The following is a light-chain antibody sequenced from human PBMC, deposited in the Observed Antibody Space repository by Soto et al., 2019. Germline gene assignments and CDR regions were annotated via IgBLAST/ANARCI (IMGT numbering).Light chain of an antibody. CDR2: KAS. V-gene: IGKV1-5*03. CDR1: QNINNW. Sequence: IPVTQFPSSLSASVGDRVTITCRASQNINNWLAWYQFKPGKAPRLLIYKASTLETGVPSRFSGSGSGTEFTLTISGLQPDDFATYYCQQYDTFWTFGQGTTVDIE. CDR3: QQYDTFWT. J-gene: IGKJ1*01.